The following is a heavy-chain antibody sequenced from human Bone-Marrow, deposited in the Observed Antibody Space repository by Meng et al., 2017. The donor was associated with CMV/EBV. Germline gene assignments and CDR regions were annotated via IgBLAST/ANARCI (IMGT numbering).Heavy chain of an antibody. CDR3: AIRDYCSSTSCYKGYYYYGMDV. V-gene: IGHV3-21*01. Sequence: GGSLRLSCAASGFTFSSYSMNWVRQAPGKGLEWVSSISSSSSYIYYADSVKGRFTISRDNAKNSLYLQMNSLRAEDTAVYYCAIRDYCSSTSCYKGYYYYGMDVWGQGTTVTFSS. CDR2: ISSSSSYI. CDR1: GFTFSSYS. D-gene: IGHD2-2*02. J-gene: IGHJ6*01.